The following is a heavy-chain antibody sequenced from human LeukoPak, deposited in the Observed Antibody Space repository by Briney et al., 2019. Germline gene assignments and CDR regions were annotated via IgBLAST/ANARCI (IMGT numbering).Heavy chain of an antibody. J-gene: IGHJ4*02. CDR3: ARGANYFDY. D-gene: IGHD5-12*01. V-gene: IGHV3-33*01. CDR2: IWYDGSKK. CDR1: GFIFSIYG. Sequence: PGGSLRLSCAASGFIFSIYGMHWVRQAPGKGLEWVAVIWYDGSKKFYGDSVKGRFAISRDSPKNTLYLQMNSLSAEDTAVYYCARGANYFDYRGQGTLVTVSS.